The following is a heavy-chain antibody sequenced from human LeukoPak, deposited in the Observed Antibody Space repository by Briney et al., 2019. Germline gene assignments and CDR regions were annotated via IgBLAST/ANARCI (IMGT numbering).Heavy chain of an antibody. CDR3: ARGTTKFDP. J-gene: IGHJ5*02. Sequence: SETLSLTCAVYGGSFRGYYWSWIRQPPGKGLEWIGEINHSGSTNYNPSLKSRVTISLDTSTSQFSLKLSSVPAADTAVYYCARGTTKFDPWGQGTLVTVSS. CDR1: GGSFRGYY. D-gene: IGHD4-11*01. V-gene: IGHV4-34*01. CDR2: INHSGST.